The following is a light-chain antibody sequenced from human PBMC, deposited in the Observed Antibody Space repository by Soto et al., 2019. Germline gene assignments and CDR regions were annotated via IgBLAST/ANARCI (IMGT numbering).Light chain of an antibody. CDR1: SSDIGGYNF. J-gene: IGLJ2*01. V-gene: IGLV2-8*01. Sequence: QSALTQPPSASGSPGQSVAISCTGTSSDIGGYNFASWYQQHPGKAPKGLLYEVSRRASGVPDRFSGSKSGNTASLTVTGLQPEDEAEYYCTSYARSNDVLFGGGTQLAVL. CDR3: TSYARSNDVL. CDR2: EVS.